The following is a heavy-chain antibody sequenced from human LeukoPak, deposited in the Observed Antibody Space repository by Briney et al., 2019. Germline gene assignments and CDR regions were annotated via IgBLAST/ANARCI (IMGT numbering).Heavy chain of an antibody. CDR3: AKNRAVAGIEKDY. CDR1: GFTFRSHA. Sequence: GGSLRLSCVGSGFTFRSHAMSWVRQAPEKGLEFVSGIYENGGTTYYADSVKGRFTISRDNSKNTLYLQMNSLRAEDTAVYYCAKNRAVAGIEKDYWGQGTLVTVSS. CDR2: IYENGGTT. D-gene: IGHD6-19*01. J-gene: IGHJ4*02. V-gene: IGHV3-23*01.